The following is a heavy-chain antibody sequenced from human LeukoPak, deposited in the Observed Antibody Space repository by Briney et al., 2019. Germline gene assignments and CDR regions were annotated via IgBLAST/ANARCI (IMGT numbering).Heavy chain of an antibody. CDR1: GFTFSNYW. CDR3: ARGSYVWGSYHFDY. CDR2: IKQDGSVK. D-gene: IGHD3-16*01. V-gene: IGHV3-7*01. Sequence: GGSLRLSCAASGFTFSNYWVHWVRQAPGKGLEWVANIKQDGSVKYYVDSVKGRFTISRDNAKNSLYLQMNSLRAEDTAVYYCARGSYVWGSYHFDYWGQGTLVTVSS. J-gene: IGHJ4*02.